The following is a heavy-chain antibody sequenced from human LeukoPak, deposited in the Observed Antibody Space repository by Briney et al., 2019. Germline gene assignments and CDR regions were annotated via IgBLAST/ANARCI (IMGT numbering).Heavy chain of an antibody. Sequence: GGSLRLSCAASGFTFSSYSMNWVRQAPGKGLEWVSSISSRSNYIYYADSVKGRFTISRDNAKNSLYLHMNSLRAEDTAVYYCAREILMGWFDPWGQGTLVTVSS. J-gene: IGHJ5*02. CDR1: GFTFSSYS. D-gene: IGHD2-8*01. V-gene: IGHV3-21*01. CDR3: AREILMGWFDP. CDR2: ISSRSNYI.